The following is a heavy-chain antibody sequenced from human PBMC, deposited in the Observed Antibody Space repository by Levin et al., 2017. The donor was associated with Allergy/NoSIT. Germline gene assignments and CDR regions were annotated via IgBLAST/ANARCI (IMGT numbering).Heavy chain of an antibody. V-gene: IGHV4-39*01. D-gene: IGHD3-9*01. CDR2: IYNSGST. Sequence: SETLSLTCTVSGGSISGSISYWGWIRQAPGKGLEWIGSIYNSGSTYYNPSLKSRVTTSVDTSKNQFSLKLSSVTAADTAVYYCARQCYDILTGYYNFDYWGQGTLVTVSS. J-gene: IGHJ4*02. CDR3: ARQCYDILTGYYNFDY. CDR1: GGSISGSISY.